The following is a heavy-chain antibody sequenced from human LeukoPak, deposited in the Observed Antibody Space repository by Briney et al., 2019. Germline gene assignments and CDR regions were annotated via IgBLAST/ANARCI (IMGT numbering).Heavy chain of an antibody. CDR2: INHSGST. V-gene: IGHV4-34*01. CDR1: GGSFSGYY. D-gene: IGHD3-22*01. CDR3: ARGPYGSSGYYYPRWFDP. Sequence: SETLSLTCAVYGGSFSGYYWSWIRQPPGKGLEWIGEINHSGSTNYNSSLKSRVTISVDTSKNQFSLKLSSVTAADTAVYYCARGPYGSSGYYYPRWFDPWGQGTLVTVSS. J-gene: IGHJ5*02.